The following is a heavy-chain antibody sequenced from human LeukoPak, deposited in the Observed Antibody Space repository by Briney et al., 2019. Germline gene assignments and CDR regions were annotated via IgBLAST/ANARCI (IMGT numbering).Heavy chain of an antibody. V-gene: IGHV3-30*03. D-gene: IGHD3-10*01. CDR3: ARDKNIWFGESLDAFDI. CDR1: GVTFSHFG. CDR2: ISNDGGTK. Sequence: GASLRLSCAASGVTFSHFGMHWVRQAPGKGLEWVALISNDGGTKYYADSVKGRFTISRDNAKNSLYLQMNSLRAEDTAVYYCARDKNIWFGESLDAFDIWGQGTMVTVSS. J-gene: IGHJ3*02.